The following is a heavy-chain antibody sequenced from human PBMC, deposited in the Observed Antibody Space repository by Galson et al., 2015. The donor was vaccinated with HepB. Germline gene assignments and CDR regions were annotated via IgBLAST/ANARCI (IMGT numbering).Heavy chain of an antibody. Sequence: SVKVSCKASGGTFSSYAISWVRQAPGQGLEWMGGIIPIFGTANYAQKFQGRVTMTEDTSTDTAYMELSSLRSEDTAVYYCATVGLLSQFDYWGQGTLVTVSS. CDR1: GGTFSSYA. J-gene: IGHJ4*02. CDR3: ATVGLLSQFDY. D-gene: IGHD3-10*01. CDR2: IIPIFGTA. V-gene: IGHV1-69*06.